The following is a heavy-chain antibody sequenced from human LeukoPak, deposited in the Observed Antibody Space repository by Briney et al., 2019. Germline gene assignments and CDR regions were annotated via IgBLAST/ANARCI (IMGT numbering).Heavy chain of an antibody. CDR1: GLAFSSYA. D-gene: IGHD3-3*01. J-gene: IGHJ4*02. CDR2: ISVASIT. Sequence: GGSLRLSCAASGLAFSSYAMNWVRQPPGKGLDGVSTISVASITFYTDSVKGRFTISRDNSRNTVYLQMTSLRADDTAVYYCADYGVSGVRNNFYWGQGTLVTVSS. V-gene: IGHV3-23*01. CDR3: ADYGVSGVRNNFY.